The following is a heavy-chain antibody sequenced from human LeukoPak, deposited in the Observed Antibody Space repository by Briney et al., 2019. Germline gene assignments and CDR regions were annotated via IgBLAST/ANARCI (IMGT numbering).Heavy chain of an antibody. V-gene: IGHV1-69*04. Sequence: ASVKVSCKASGYTFTRYDINWVRQAPGQGLEWMGRIIPILGIANYAQKFQGRVTITADKSTSTAYMELSSLRSEDTAVYYCARLEITMVRGAIISFYGMDVWGQGTTVTVSS. D-gene: IGHD3-10*01. CDR3: ARLEITMVRGAIISFYGMDV. J-gene: IGHJ6*02. CDR2: IIPILGIA. CDR1: GYTFTRYD.